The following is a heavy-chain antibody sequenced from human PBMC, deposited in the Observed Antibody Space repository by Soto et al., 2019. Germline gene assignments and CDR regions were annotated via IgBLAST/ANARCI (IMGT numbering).Heavy chain of an antibody. J-gene: IGHJ6*04. D-gene: IGHD3-10*01. Sequence: EVQLVESGGGLVQPGGSLRLSCAASGFTVSNNYMSWVRQAPGKGLEWVSVIYRGGSTYYADSVKGRFTISRDNSKNTLYLQMTSVRAEDTAVYYCSRDMVRGMAVWGEGATVTVSS. CDR2: IYRGGST. V-gene: IGHV3-66*01. CDR3: SRDMVRGMAV. CDR1: GFTVSNNY.